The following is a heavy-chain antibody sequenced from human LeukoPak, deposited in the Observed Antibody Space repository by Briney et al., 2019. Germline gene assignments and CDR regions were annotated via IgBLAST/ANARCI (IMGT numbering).Heavy chain of an antibody. Sequence: PGGSLRLSCAASGFTFSSYAMSWVRQAPGKGLEWVSGISGSGGSTYYTDSVKGRFTISRDNSKNTLYLQMNSLRAEDTAVYYCARDLEAPRYYYYGIDVWGQGTTVTVSS. D-gene: IGHD1-1*01. CDR3: ARDLEAPRYYYYGIDV. CDR2: ISGSGGST. CDR1: GFTFSSYA. V-gene: IGHV3-23*01. J-gene: IGHJ6*02.